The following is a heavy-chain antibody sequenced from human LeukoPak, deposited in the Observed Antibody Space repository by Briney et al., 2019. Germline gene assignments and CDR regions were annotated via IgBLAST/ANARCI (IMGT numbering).Heavy chain of an antibody. D-gene: IGHD3-10*01. V-gene: IGHV3-49*04. CDR1: GFTFGDYA. CDR2: IRSKAYGGTT. Sequence: GGSLRLSCTASGFTFGDYAMSWVRQAPGKGLEWVGFIRSKAYGGTTEYAASVKGRFTISRDDSKSIAYLRMNSLKTEDTAVYYCTRVKGRELLWFGESTPDYWGQGTLVTVSS. CDR3: TRVKGRELLWFGESTPDY. J-gene: IGHJ4*02.